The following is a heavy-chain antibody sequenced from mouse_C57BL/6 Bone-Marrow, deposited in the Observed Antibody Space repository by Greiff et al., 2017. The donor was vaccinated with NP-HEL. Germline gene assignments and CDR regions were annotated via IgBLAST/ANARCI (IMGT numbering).Heavy chain of an antibody. D-gene: IGHD2-4*01. Sequence: VQLKQPGAELVMPGASVKLSCKASGYTFTSYWMHWVKQRPGQGLEWIGEIDPSDSYTNYNQKFKGKSTLTVDKSSSTAYMQLSSLTSEDSAVYYCAREPYDYDGYYFDYWGQGTTLTVSS. CDR2: IDPSDSYT. CDR1: GYTFTSYW. J-gene: IGHJ2*01. CDR3: AREPYDYDGYYFDY. V-gene: IGHV1-69*01.